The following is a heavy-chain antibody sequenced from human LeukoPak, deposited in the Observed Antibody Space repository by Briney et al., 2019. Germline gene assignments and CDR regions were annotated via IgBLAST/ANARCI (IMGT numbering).Heavy chain of an antibody. D-gene: IGHD3/OR15-3a*01. Sequence: ASVKVSCKASGYSFSDYHIHWVRQAPGQGLEWMGWIDPRSGDTSFARKFLGRITLTTDKSISIAYMELSSLTSDDTAVYFCARGPFFGWSGLHYWGQGSLVTVSS. V-gene: IGHV1-2*02. CDR1: GYSFSDYH. CDR3: ARGPFFGWSGLHY. J-gene: IGHJ4*02. CDR2: IDPRSGDT.